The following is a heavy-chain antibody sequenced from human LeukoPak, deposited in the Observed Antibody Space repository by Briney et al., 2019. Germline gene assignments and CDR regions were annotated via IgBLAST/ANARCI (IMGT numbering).Heavy chain of an antibody. Sequence: GASVKVSCKASGGTFISYAISWVRQAPGQGLEWMGGIIPIFGTANYAQKFQSRVTITADESTSTAYMELSSLRSEDTAVYYCARVFYYYDSSGREYFDYWGQGTLVTVSS. CDR2: IIPIFGTA. CDR3: ARVFYYYDSSGREYFDY. D-gene: IGHD3-22*01. J-gene: IGHJ4*02. V-gene: IGHV1-69*13. CDR1: GGTFISYA.